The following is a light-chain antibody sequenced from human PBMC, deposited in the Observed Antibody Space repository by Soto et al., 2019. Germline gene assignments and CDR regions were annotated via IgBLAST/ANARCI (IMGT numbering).Light chain of an antibody. J-gene: IGKJ2*01. CDR1: QSIDSGY. CDR2: GAS. CDR3: QHFGTSPPMYT. V-gene: IGKV3-20*01. Sequence: EIVLTQSPATLSLSPGERATLSCRASQSIDSGYLAWYQQKPGQAPRLLIYGASTRATGIPNKFSGSGSGTAFTLTISRLEPEDFAVFYCQHFGTSPPMYTFGQGTKLEIK.